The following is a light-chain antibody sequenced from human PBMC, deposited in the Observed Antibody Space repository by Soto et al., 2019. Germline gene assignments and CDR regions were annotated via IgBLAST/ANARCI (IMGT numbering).Light chain of an antibody. CDR2: TTS. J-gene: IGKJ1*01. CDR3: QQSYSRPRT. CDR1: QSITTY. V-gene: IGKV1-39*01. Sequence: DIQMTQSPSSLSAAVGDRVTITCRASQSITTYLNWYQQKPGKAPNLLLYTTSNLESGVPSRFSGSGSGTDFTLTINSLQPEDFATYFCQQSYSRPRTFGQGTKVDIK.